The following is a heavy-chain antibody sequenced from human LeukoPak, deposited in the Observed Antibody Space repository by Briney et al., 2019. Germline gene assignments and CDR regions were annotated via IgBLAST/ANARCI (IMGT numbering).Heavy chain of an antibody. CDR3: ARQAAAGPKFDC. D-gene: IGHD6-13*01. J-gene: IGHJ4*02. Sequence: VASVKVSCKASGYNLPSYTMHWVRQAPGQRLEWMGWINTDNGNTKYSQKFQGRVTITRDTSANTAYMELSSLTSEDTAVYYCARQAAAGPKFDCWGQGTLVTVSS. CDR1: GYNLPSYT. CDR2: INTDNGNT. V-gene: IGHV1-3*04.